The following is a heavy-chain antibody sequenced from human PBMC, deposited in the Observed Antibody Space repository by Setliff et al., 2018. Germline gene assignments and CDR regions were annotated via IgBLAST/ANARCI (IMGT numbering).Heavy chain of an antibody. CDR1: GYIFSTYG. J-gene: IGHJ5*02. CDR3: ALEEYTSRWTKRFDP. Sequence: ASVKVSCKASGYIFSTYGITWVRQAPGQGLEWMGWISANNGHTKYVRKFQGRVTMTTDTSTSTAYMELKSLRYDDTAVYYCALEEYTSRWTKRFDPWGQGTLVTVSS. CDR2: ISANNGHT. V-gene: IGHV1-18*01. D-gene: IGHD6-13*01.